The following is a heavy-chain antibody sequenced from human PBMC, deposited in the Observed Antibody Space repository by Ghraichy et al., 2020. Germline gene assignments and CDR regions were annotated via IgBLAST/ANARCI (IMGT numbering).Heavy chain of an antibody. CDR3: AKGRVCTMIRGEFDY. V-gene: IGHV3-23*01. D-gene: IGHD3-10*01. CDR1: GFTFSTYA. CDR2: ISGGGGTT. Sequence: GGSLRLSCAASGFTFSTYAMSWVRQAPGKGLEWVSVISGGGGTTYLADSVKGRFTISRDNSKNTLYLEMNSLRAEDTAVYYCAKGRVCTMIRGEFDYWGQGTLVTVSS. J-gene: IGHJ4*02.